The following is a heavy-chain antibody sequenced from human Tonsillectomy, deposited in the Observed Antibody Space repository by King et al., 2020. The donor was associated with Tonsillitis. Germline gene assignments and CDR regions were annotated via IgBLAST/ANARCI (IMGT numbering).Heavy chain of an antibody. Sequence: PLQESGPGLVKPSETLSLTCTVSGGSISSYYWSWIRQPPGKGLEWIGYIYYSGSTNYNPSLKSRVTISVDTSKNQFSLKLSSVTAADTAVYYCARVGDSSGYLYYFDYWGQGTLVTVSS. V-gene: IGHV4-59*01. D-gene: IGHD3-22*01. J-gene: IGHJ4*02. CDR1: GGSISSYY. CDR2: IYYSGST. CDR3: ARVGDSSGYLYYFDY.